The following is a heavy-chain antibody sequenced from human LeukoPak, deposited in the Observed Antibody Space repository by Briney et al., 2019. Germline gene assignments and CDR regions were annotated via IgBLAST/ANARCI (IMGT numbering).Heavy chain of an antibody. CDR2: LSVSGITT. J-gene: IGHJ4*01. CDR3: AKGIYSSGGRYLDY. V-gene: IGHV3-23*01. Sequence: GGSLRLSCAASGFTFSNSALSWVRLAPGKGMGLVSTLSVSGITTYYADSETGRFTISRDNSKHTLYQQKHSLRAEDTAVYYCAKGIYSSGGRYLDYWGHRTLVTVSS. D-gene: IGHD6-19*01. CDR1: GFTFSNSA.